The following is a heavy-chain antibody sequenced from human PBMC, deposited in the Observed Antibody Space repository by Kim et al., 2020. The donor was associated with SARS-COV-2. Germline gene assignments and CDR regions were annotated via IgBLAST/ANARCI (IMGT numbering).Heavy chain of an antibody. D-gene: IGHD3-3*01. CDR3: AREGAGVVTFDY. V-gene: IGHV3-33*01. J-gene: IGHJ4*02. CDR1: GFTFSSYG. Sequence: GGSLRLSCAASGFTFSSYGMHWVRQAPGKGLEWVAVIWYDGSNKYYADSVKGRFTISRDNSKNTLYLQMNSLRAEDTAVYYCAREGAGVVTFDYWGQGTLVTVSS. CDR2: IWYDGSNK.